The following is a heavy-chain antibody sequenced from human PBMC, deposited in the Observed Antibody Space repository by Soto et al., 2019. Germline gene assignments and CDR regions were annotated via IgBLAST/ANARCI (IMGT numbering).Heavy chain of an antibody. D-gene: IGHD2-21*01. CDR2: IRGDGTYI. CDR1: GFDFNRFT. Sequence: EVQLVQSGGRVVPPGGSLRSSCAASGFDFNRFTMHWVRQTPERGLEWVSYIRGDGTYIRYADSVRGRFTISRDNTKNSLYLQMYSLTTEDTALYYCAKERDCGGVCFYFGFWGQGALVTVSS. J-gene: IGHJ4*02. CDR3: AKERDCGGVCFYFGF. V-gene: IGHV3-43*01.